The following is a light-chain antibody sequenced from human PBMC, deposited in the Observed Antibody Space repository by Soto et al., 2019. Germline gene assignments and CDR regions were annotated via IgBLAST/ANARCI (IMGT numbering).Light chain of an antibody. Sequence: DIVMTQSPDSLAVSLGERATINCKSSQNILYNSYNKNYLAWYQQRPGQPPKLLISWASTRESGVPDRFSGSGSGTEFTLTISSLQAEDVAVYYCQQYYSRPPTFGQGTKVEIK. J-gene: IGKJ1*01. CDR3: QQYYSRPPT. V-gene: IGKV4-1*01. CDR2: WAS. CDR1: QNILYNSYNKNY.